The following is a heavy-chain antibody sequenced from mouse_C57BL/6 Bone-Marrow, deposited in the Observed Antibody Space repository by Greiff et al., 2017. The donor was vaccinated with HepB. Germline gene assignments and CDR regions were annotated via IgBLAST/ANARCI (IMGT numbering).Heavy chain of an antibody. CDR2: IHPNSGST. Sequence: VQLQQPGAELVKPGASVKLSCKASGYTFTSYWMHWVKQRPGQGLEWIGMIHPNSGSTNYNEKFKSKATLTVDKSSSTAYMQLSSLTSEDSALYYCANYGSIYAMDYWGQGTSVTVSS. CDR3: ANYGSIYAMDY. CDR1: GYTFTSYW. J-gene: IGHJ4*01. V-gene: IGHV1-64*01. D-gene: IGHD1-1*01.